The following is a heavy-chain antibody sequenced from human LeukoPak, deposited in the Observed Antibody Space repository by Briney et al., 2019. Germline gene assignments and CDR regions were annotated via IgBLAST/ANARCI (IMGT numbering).Heavy chain of an antibody. V-gene: IGHV1-2*02. CDR3: AKSAARLSLGWFDP. D-gene: IGHD6-6*01. Sequence: ASVKVSCKASGYTFTGYYMHWVRQAPGQGLEWMGWINPNSGGTNYAQKFQGRVIMTRDTSISTAYMELSRLRSDDTAVYYCAKSAARLSLGWFDPWGQGTLVTVSS. CDR1: GYTFTGYY. CDR2: INPNSGGT. J-gene: IGHJ5*02.